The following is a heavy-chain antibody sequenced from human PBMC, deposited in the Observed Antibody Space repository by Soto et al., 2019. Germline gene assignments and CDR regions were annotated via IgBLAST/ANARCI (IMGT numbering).Heavy chain of an antibody. D-gene: IGHD3-9*01. J-gene: IGHJ3*02. CDR1: GFTFDDYA. CDR3: AKDHLTSYEILTGDAFDI. CDR2: ISWNSGSI. Sequence: EVQLVESGGGLVQPGRSLRLSCAASGFTFDDYAMHWVRQAPGKGLEWVSGISWNSGSIGYADSVKGRFTISRDNAKNSLYMQMNSLRAEDTALYYCAKDHLTSYEILTGDAFDIWGQGTMVTVSS. V-gene: IGHV3-9*01.